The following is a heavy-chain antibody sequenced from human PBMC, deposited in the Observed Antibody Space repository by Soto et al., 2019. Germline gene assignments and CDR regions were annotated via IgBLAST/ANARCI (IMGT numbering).Heavy chain of an antibody. V-gene: IGHV3-33*01. CDR2: IWYDGSNK. J-gene: IGHJ6*02. Sequence: GGSLRLSCAASGFTFSSYGMHWVRQAPGKGLEWVAVIWYDGSNKYYADSVKGRFTISRDNSKNTLYLQMNSLRAEDTAVDYCARDRDYGDYVGGNFVSYYYYGMDVWGQGTTVTVSS. CDR3: ARDRDYGDYVGGNFVSYYYYGMDV. D-gene: IGHD4-17*01. CDR1: GFTFSSYG.